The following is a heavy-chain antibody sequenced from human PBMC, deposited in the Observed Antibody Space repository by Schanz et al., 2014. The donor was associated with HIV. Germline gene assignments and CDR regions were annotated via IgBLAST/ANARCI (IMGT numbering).Heavy chain of an antibody. D-gene: IGHD1-1*01. V-gene: IGHV1-69*06. Sequence: VQLVESGAEVKKPGSSVKVACKASGGTSSIYAISRVRQAPGQGLEWMGGIIPLSGTPFYAQKFQGRVAITADKSTGTVYMDLGSLTSEDTAVYFCARDIKYDDPFQYGMDVWGQGTTVSVSS. CDR1: GGTSSIYA. CDR2: IIPLSGTP. J-gene: IGHJ6*02. CDR3: ARDIKYDDPFQYGMDV.